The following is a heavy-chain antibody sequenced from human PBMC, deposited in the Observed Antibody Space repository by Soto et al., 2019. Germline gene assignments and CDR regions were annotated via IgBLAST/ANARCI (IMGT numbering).Heavy chain of an antibody. D-gene: IGHD3-3*01. CDR3: AKDPGDDFLIYGMDV. CDR1: GFTFSSYG. J-gene: IGHJ6*02. V-gene: IGHV3-30*02. Sequence: GGSLRLSCAASGFTFSSYGMHWVRQAPGKGLEWVAVIWYDGSNKYYADSVKGRFTISRDNSKNTLYLQMNSLRAEDTAVYYCAKDPGDDFLIYGMDVWGQGTTVTVSS. CDR2: IWYDGSNK.